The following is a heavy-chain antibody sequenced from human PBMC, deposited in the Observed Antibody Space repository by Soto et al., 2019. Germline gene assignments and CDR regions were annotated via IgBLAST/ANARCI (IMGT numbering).Heavy chain of an antibody. J-gene: IGHJ4*02. V-gene: IGHV3-9*01. CDR2: ISWNSGTI. D-gene: IGHD1-26*01. CDR3: ANSGSYPTYFDY. Sequence: EVQLVESGGGLVQPGRSLRLSCAASGFTFEDYAMHWVRQAPGKGLEWVSGISWNSGTIGYADSVKGRFTISRDNAKNSLYLQMYSLRAEDTALYYCANSGSYPTYFDYWGQGTLVTVSS. CDR1: GFTFEDYA.